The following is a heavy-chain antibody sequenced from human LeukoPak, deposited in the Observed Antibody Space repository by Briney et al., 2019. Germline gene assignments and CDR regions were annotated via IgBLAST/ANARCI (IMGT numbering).Heavy chain of an antibody. CDR3: ARDMGSMVATDSTIFDY. V-gene: IGHV1-46*01. D-gene: IGHD5-12*01. CDR2: INPSGGST. Sequence: GASVEVSCKAPGYTFTSYYMHWVRQAPGQGLEWMGIINPSGGSTSYAQKSQGRVTMTRDTSTSTVYMELSSLRSEDTAVYYCARDMGSMVATDSTIFDYWGQGTLVTVSS. CDR1: GYTFTSYY. J-gene: IGHJ4*02.